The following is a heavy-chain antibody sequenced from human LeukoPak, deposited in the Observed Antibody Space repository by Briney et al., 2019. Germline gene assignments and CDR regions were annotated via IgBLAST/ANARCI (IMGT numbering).Heavy chain of an antibody. V-gene: IGHV4-4*09. CDR3: ARGGIAARLMYGFQNWFAP. J-gene: IGHJ5*02. D-gene: IGHD6-6*01. CDR2: IHTSGSN. CDR1: GVSISPYY. Sequence: SETLSLTCAVSGVSISPYYWAWIRQPPGKGLEWIGYIHTSGSNNQYPSLKSRVTISVDKSKNHFSLRLTSVTAADTAVYYCARGGIAARLMYGFQNWFAPWGQGTLVTVSS.